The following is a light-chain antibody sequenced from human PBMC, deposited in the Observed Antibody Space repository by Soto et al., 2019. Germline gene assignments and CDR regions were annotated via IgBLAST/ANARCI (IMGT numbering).Light chain of an antibody. V-gene: IGKV1-5*01. CDR2: DAS. CDR3: QQYNSYPWT. Sequence: DIQMTQSPSTLSASVGDRVSMTCRASQSIGRWLAWYQQRPGKAPKLLIYDASTLESGVPSRFSGSGSGTESTLTIGSLQTDDFATYYCQQYNSYPWTVGQGTKVEIK. J-gene: IGKJ1*01. CDR1: QSIGRW.